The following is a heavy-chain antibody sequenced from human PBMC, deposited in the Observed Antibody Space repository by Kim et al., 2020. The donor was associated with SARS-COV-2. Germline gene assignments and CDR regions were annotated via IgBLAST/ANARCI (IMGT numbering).Heavy chain of an antibody. Sequence: GGSLRLSCAASGFIVSDNYISWVRQAPGKGLEWVSIIYAGGTAYYADSVRGRFSISRHNSKNMVYLQMNSLRAEDTAVYYCARDLGDSDAFDVWGRGTLV. CDR3: ARDLGDSDAFDV. D-gene: IGHD3-10*01. CDR2: IYAGGTA. J-gene: IGHJ3*01. V-gene: IGHV3-53*04. CDR1: GFIVSDNY.